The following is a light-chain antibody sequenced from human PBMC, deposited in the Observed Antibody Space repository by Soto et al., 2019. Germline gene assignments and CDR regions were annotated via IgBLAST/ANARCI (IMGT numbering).Light chain of an antibody. CDR3: QTWGSGIVV. Sequence: QPVLTQSPSASASLGASVKLTCTLSSGHSNYAIAWHQQQSEKGPRYLMKLNSDGNHSKGDGIPDRFSGSSSGAERYLAIPSLQSEDEADYYCQTWGSGIVVFGGGTKLTVL. J-gene: IGLJ2*01. CDR2: LNSDGNH. CDR1: SGHSNYA. V-gene: IGLV4-69*01.